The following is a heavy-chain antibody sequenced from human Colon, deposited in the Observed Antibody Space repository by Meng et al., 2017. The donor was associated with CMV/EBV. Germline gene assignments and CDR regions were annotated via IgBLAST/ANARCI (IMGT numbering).Heavy chain of an antibody. V-gene: IGHV3-21*01. CDR1: GFTFSTYS. CDR3: ARVLDQLLWYPMDV. CDR2: ISSGGSYI. J-gene: IGHJ6*02. Sequence: GGSLRLSCAASGFTFSTYSMNWVHQAPGKGLEWVSSISSGGSYIYYADSMKGRFTISRDNAKNSLYLQMNSLRAEDTAIYYCARVLDQLLWYPMDVWGQGTTVTVSS. D-gene: IGHD2-2*01.